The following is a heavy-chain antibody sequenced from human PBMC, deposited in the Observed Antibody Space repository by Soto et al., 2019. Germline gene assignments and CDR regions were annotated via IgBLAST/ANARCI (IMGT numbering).Heavy chain of an antibody. CDR1: GFTFSSYW. J-gene: IGHJ6*02. CDR3: ARIASAGRGWDV. D-gene: IGHD6-13*01. Sequence: EVQLVESGGGLVQPGGSLRLSCAASGFTFSSYWMSWVRQAPVKGLEWVGNIKQDGSEKYYVDFVEGRFTISRDNAANTLYLQINSLRAEDTAVYYCARIASAGRGWDVWGQGTTVVVSS. V-gene: IGHV3-7*01. CDR2: IKQDGSEK.